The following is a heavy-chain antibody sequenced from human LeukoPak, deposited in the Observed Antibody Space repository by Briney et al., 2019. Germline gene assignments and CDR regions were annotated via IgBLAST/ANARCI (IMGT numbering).Heavy chain of an antibody. CDR2: IYYSGST. CDR1: GGSISSGDYY. J-gene: IGHJ4*02. D-gene: IGHD6-19*01. CDR3: ARERAAVAGTKQGRLGY. Sequence: SSQTLSLTCTVSGGSISSGDYYWSWIRQPPGKGLEWIGYIYYSGSTYYNPSLKSRVTISVDTPKNQFSLKLSSVTAADTAVYYCARERAAVAGTKQGRLGYWGQGTLVTVSS. V-gene: IGHV4-30-4*01.